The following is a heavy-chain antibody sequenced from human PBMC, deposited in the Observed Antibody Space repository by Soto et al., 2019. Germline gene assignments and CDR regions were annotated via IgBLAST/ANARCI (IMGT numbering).Heavy chain of an antibody. CDR2: INHSGST. CDR1: GGSFSGYY. D-gene: IGHD6-19*01. Sequence: QVQLQQLGAGLLKPSETLSLTCAVYGGSFSGYYWSWIRQPPGKGLEWIGEINHSGSTNYNPSLESRVTISVDTSKNQFSLKLSSVTAADTAVYYCARVPQWLAVFDYWGQGTLVTVSS. V-gene: IGHV4-34*01. J-gene: IGHJ4*02. CDR3: ARVPQWLAVFDY.